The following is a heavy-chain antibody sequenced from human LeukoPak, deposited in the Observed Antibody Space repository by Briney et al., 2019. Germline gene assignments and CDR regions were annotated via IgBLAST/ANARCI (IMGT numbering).Heavy chain of an antibody. J-gene: IGHJ4*02. CDR1: GGSISSYY. V-gene: IGHV4-59*13. Sequence: SETLSLTCSVSGGSISSYYWSWIRQPPGKGLEWIGYIYYSGSTNYNPSLSSRVTISVDTSKNQFSLKLSSVTAADTAVYYCARGRGYFDYWGQGTLVTVSS. CDR3: ARGRGYFDY. CDR2: IYYSGST.